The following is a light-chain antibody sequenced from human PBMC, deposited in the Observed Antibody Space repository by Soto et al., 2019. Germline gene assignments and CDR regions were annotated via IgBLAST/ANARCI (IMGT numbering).Light chain of an antibody. CDR2: DVS. Sequence: QSVLTQPASVSGSPGQSITISCTGTSSDIGGYNYVSWYQQHPGKAPKLMIYDVSDRPSGVSNRFSGSKSGNTASLTISGLQAEDEADYYGASYASSNTVLFGGGTKLTVL. CDR3: ASYASSNTVL. J-gene: IGLJ2*01. V-gene: IGLV2-14*03. CDR1: SSDIGGYNY.